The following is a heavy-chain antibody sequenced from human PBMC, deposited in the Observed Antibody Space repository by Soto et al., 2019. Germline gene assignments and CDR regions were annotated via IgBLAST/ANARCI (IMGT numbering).Heavy chain of an antibody. V-gene: IGHV3-23*01. CDR2: ISGSGAGT. CDR1: GFTFRNFA. J-gene: IGHJ4*02. Sequence: EVQLLESGGGLVQPGGSLRLSCAASGFTFRNFAMSWVRQAPGKGLEWVSAISGSGAGTYYADSVKGRFTISRDSSKNTLYLQMNSLRAEDTAVYYCAKAPQYYYDSSGYFDYWGQGTLVTVSS. D-gene: IGHD3-22*01. CDR3: AKAPQYYYDSSGYFDY.